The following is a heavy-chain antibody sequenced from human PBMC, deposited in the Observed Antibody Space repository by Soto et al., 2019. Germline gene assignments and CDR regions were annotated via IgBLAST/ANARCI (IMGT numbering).Heavy chain of an antibody. J-gene: IGHJ4*02. V-gene: IGHV3-23*01. CDR2: ISSNGANT. CDR1: GFTFDSPYSHA. D-gene: IGHD6-13*01. CDR3: AKDAAMVSSTFNYFDY. Sequence: GGSLRLSCAASGFTFDSPYSHAMSWVRQSPGKGPEWVSTISSNGANTHYAESVQGRFTISRDNSKNTLYLQMESLGAEDTAVYHCAKDAAMVSSTFNYFDYWGQGTLVTVSS.